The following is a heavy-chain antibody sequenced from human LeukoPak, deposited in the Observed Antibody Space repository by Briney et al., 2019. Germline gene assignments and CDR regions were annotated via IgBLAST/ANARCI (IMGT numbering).Heavy chain of an antibody. CDR3: ARVGGSSSWANWFDP. J-gene: IGHJ5*02. CDR1: GGSISSYY. CDR2: IYYSGST. Sequence: PSETLSLTCTVSGGSISSYYWSWIRQPPGKGLEWIGYIYYSGSTNYNPSLKSRVTISVDTSKNQFSLKLSSVTAADTAVYYCARVGGSSSWANWFDPWGQGTLVTVSS. V-gene: IGHV4-59*08. D-gene: IGHD6-13*01.